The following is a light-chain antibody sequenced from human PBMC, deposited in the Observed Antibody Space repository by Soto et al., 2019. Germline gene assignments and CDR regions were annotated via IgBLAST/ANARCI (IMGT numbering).Light chain of an antibody. V-gene: IGKV3-20*01. CDR2: GAS. CDR3: QQYGSSSWT. Sequence: EVVLTQSPGTLSLSPGERATLSCRASQSVSSNYLAWYQQQKPGQAPRLLIYGASSRATGVPDRFSGSGSGTDLTMAIRRLEPKDFEVYYCQQYGSSSWTFGQGTKVEIK. J-gene: IGKJ1*01. CDR1: QSVSSNY.